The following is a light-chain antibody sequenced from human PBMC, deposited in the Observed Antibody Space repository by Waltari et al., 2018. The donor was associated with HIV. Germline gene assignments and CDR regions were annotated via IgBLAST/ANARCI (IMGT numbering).Light chain of an antibody. V-gene: IGLV2-14*01. CDR3: SSYTSSNTLI. Sequence: QSALTQPASVSGSPGQSITISCTGTSNDLGGYNFGSWYQHHPGKAPNLMISEVSKRPSGVSDRFSGSKSGNTASLTISGLQAEDEADYYCSSYTSSNTLIFGGGTRLTVL. CDR1: SNDLGGYNF. J-gene: IGLJ2*01. CDR2: EVS.